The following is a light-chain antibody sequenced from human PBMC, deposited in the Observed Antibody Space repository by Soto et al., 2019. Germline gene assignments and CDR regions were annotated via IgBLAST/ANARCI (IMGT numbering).Light chain of an antibody. CDR1: QSVSSSY. CDR2: GAS. J-gene: IGKJ2*01. Sequence: EIVLTQSPGTLSLSPGERATLSCRASQSVSSSYLAWYQQKPGQAPRLLIYGASSRATGIPDRFSGSGSGTDITLTISRLEHEYFAVYYCQQYGSSPPYTFGQGTKLEIK. V-gene: IGKV3-20*01. CDR3: QQYGSSPPYT.